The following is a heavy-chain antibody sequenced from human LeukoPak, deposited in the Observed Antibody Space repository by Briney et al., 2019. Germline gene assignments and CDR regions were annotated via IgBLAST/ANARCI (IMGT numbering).Heavy chain of an antibody. CDR2: IWYDGSNK. CDR3: ARDEYCSGGSCYSPHAFDI. D-gene: IGHD2-15*01. J-gene: IGHJ3*02. V-gene: IGHV3-33*01. CDR1: GFTFSSYG. Sequence: TGRSLRLSCAASGFTFSSYGMHWVRQAPGKGLEWVAVIWYDGSNKYYADSVKGRFTISRDNSKNTLYLQMNSLRAEDTAVYYCARDEYCSGGSCYSPHAFDIWGQGTMVTVSS.